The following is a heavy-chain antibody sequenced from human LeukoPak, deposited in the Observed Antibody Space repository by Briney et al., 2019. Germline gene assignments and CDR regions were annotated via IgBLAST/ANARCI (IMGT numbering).Heavy chain of an antibody. D-gene: IGHD6-13*01. CDR1: GFTFSDYN. CDR3: ARVRQQLVRLLGRDTTYYYYYYMDV. CDR2: IKQDGSEK. J-gene: IGHJ6*03. V-gene: IGHV3-7*01. Sequence: GGSLRLSCAASGFTFSDYNMRWIRQAPGKGLEWVANIKQDGSEKYYVDSVKGRFTISRDNAKNSLYLQMNSLRAEDTAVYYCARVRQQLVRLLGRDTTYYYYYYMDVWGKGTTVTVSS.